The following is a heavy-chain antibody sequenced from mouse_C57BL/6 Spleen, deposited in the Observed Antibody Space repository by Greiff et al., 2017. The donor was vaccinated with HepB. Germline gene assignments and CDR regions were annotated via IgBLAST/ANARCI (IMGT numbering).Heavy chain of an antibody. CDR3: ARNTDYYGSSSSYYFDY. CDR2: IDPSDSYT. D-gene: IGHD1-1*01. CDR1: GYTFTSYW. Sequence: VKLQQPGAELVMPGASVKLSCKASGYTFTSYWMHWVKQRPGQGLEWIGEIDPSDSYTNYNQKFKGKSTLTVDKSSSTAYMQLSSLTSEDSAVYYCARNTDYYGSSSSYYFDYWGQGTTLTVSS. V-gene: IGHV1-69*01. J-gene: IGHJ2*01.